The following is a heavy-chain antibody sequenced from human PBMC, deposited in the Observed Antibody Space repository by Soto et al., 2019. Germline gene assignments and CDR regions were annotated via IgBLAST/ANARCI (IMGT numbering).Heavy chain of an antibody. D-gene: IGHD3-10*01. Sequence: ASVKVSCKASGYTFTSYVISWVRHAPGQGLEWMGWIRAYNGNTNYAQKLQGRVTMTTDTSTSTAYMELRSLRSDDTAVYYCARDPGATYGSGSYFHYYGMDVWGQGATVTVSS. J-gene: IGHJ6*02. CDR3: ARDPGATYGSGSYFHYYGMDV. V-gene: IGHV1-18*01. CDR2: IRAYNGNT. CDR1: GYTFTSYV.